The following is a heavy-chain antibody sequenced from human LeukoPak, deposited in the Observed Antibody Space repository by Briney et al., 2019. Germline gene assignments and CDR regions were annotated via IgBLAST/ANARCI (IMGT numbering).Heavy chain of an antibody. J-gene: IGHJ4*02. CDR3: AKDPIGYSSSWYVCYFDY. CDR2: IYSGGSI. CDR1: GFTVSSNY. Sequence: PGGSLRLSCAASGFTVSSNYMSWVRQAPGKGLEWVSIIYSGGSIYYADSVKGRFTISRDNSKNTLYLQMNSLRAEDTAVYYCAKDPIGYSSSWYVCYFDYWGQGTLVTVSS. V-gene: IGHV3-66*01. D-gene: IGHD6-13*01.